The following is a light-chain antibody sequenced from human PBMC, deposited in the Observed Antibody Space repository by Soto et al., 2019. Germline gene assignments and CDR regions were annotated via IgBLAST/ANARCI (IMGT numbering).Light chain of an antibody. CDR3: QTWGPGVV. J-gene: IGLJ2*01. V-gene: IGLV4-69*01. CDR2: LNTDGSH. Sequence: QSVLTQSPSASASLGASVKLTCTLSSGHSNYAIAWHQQQPEKGPGYLMKLNTDGSHSKGDGIPDRFSGSTSGAERYLTIPSLQSEDEADYYCQTWGPGVVFGGGTKLTVL. CDR1: SGHSNYA.